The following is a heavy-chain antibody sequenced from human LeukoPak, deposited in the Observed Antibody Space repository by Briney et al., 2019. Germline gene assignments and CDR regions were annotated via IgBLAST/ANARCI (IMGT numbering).Heavy chain of an antibody. CDR2: ISWNSGSI. D-gene: IGHD4-23*01. V-gene: IGHV3-9*01. CDR1: GFTFDDYA. CDR3: AKDRSGNPVRYFDL. Sequence: GRSLRLSCAASGFTFDDYAMHWVRQAPGKGLEWVSGISWNSGSIGYADPVKGRFTISRDNAKNSLYLQMNSLRAEDTALYYCAKDRSGNPVRYFDLWGRGTLVTVSS. J-gene: IGHJ2*01.